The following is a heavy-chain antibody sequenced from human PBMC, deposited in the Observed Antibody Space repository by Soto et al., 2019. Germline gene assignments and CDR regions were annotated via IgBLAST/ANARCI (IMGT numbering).Heavy chain of an antibody. CDR3: ARGSSSRIYYFDY. J-gene: IGHJ4*02. D-gene: IGHD6-13*01. V-gene: IGHV4-59*01. Sequence: SETLSLTCTVSGGSISSYYWSWIRQPPGKGLEWIGYIYYSGSTNYNPSLKSRVTISVDTSKNQFSLKLSSVTAADTAVYYCARGSSSRIYYFDYWGQGTLVTVS. CDR1: GGSISSYY. CDR2: IYYSGST.